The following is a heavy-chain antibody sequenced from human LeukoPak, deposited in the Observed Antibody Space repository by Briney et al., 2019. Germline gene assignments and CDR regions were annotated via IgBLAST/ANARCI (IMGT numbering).Heavy chain of an antibody. CDR3: ARSDYYGSAFDI. D-gene: IGHD3-10*01. Sequence: SETLSLTCTVSGGSISSYYWNWIRQSAGKGLEWIGRIYSSGSTDYNPSLKSRVRMSVDTSKNQFSLKLTSVTAADTAVYYCARSDYYGSAFDIWGQGTMVTVSS. J-gene: IGHJ3*02. CDR2: IYSSGST. V-gene: IGHV4-4*07. CDR1: GGSISSYY.